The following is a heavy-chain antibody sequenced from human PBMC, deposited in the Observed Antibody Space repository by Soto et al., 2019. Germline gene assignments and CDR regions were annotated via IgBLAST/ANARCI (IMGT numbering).Heavy chain of an antibody. V-gene: IGHV3-21*02. D-gene: IGHD3-16*01. J-gene: IGHJ5*02. CDR3: GRDRRHYAGVGKIDP. CDR2: ISSKGSYI. CDR1: GFNFSTYG. Sequence: DVQLVESGGGLVKPGGSLRLSCAASGFNFSTYGMNWVRQAPGKGLEWVSSISSKGSYIYYTPSVKGRFTISRVNAKKSLYLQMHSLRAENTAVYYCGRDRRHYAGVGKIDPWGQGALVAVSS.